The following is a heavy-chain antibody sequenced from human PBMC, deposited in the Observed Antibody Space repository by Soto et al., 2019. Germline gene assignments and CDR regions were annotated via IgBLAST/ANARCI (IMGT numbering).Heavy chain of an antibody. D-gene: IGHD2-2*01. Sequence: GSLRLSCAASGFTFSSFAMSWVRQAPGKGLEWVSGISGSGGSTYYADSVKGRFTISRDNSKNTLYLQMNSLRAEDTAVYYCAKLDLGYCSSTSCRAFDPWGQGTLVTVSS. CDR3: AKLDLGYCSSTSCRAFDP. CDR1: GFTFSSFA. V-gene: IGHV3-23*01. CDR2: ISGSGGST. J-gene: IGHJ5*02.